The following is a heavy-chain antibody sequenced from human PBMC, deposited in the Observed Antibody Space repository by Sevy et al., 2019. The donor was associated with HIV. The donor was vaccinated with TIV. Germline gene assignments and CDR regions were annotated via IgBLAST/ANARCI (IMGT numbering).Heavy chain of an antibody. CDR1: KFTFSDYY. Sequence: GGSLRLSCTASKFTFSDYYMSWIRQAPGKGLEWVSYISNSGSTIYYADSVKGRFTISRANAQSSMYLQMNRLRAEDTAVYYCAREGDLRYFDFWGRGTLVTVSS. V-gene: IGHV3-11*01. D-gene: IGHD3-10*01. CDR2: ISNSGSTI. J-gene: IGHJ2*01. CDR3: AREGDLRYFDF.